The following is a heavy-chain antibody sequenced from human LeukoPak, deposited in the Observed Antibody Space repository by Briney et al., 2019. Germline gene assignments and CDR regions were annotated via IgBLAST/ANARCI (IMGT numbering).Heavy chain of an antibody. CDR1: GGSISSYY. D-gene: IGHD3-22*01. CDR2: IYYSGST. CDR3: ARVTYYYDSSGRTNWFDP. V-gene: IGHV4-59*01. J-gene: IGHJ5*02. Sequence: PSETLSLTCTVSGGSISSYYWSWIRQPPGKGLEWIGYIYYSGSTNYNPSLKSRVTISVDTSKNQFSLKLSSVTAADTAVYYCARVTYYYDSSGRTNWFDPWGQGTLATVSS.